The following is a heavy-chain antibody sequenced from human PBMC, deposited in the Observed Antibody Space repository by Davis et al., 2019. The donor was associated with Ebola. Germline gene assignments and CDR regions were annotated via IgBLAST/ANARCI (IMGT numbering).Heavy chain of an antibody. Sequence: GESLKISCAASGFTFSSYGMHWVRQAPGKGLEWVAVISYDGSNKYYADSVKGRFTISRDNSKNTLYLQMNSLRAEDTAVYYCARDGIAAALDYWGQGTLVTVSS. V-gene: IGHV3-30*12. CDR3: ARDGIAAALDY. CDR1: GFTFSSYG. D-gene: IGHD6-13*01. J-gene: IGHJ4*02. CDR2: ISYDGSNK.